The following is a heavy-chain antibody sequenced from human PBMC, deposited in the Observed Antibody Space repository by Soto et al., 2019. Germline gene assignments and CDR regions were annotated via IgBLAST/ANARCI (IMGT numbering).Heavy chain of an antibody. V-gene: IGHV4-34*01. D-gene: IGHD4-17*01. Sequence: QVQLQQWGAGLLKPSETLSLTCAVYGGSFSGYYWSWIRQPPGKGLEWIGEINHSGSTNYNPSLKSRVTISVDTSKNQFSLKLSSVTAADTAVYYCARGLTVYYYYYGMDVWGQGTTVTVSS. CDR2: INHSGST. CDR3: ARGLTVYYYYYGMDV. J-gene: IGHJ6*02. CDR1: GGSFSGYY.